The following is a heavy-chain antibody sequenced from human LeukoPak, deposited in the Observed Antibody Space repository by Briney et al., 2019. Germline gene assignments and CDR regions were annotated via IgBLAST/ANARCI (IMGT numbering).Heavy chain of an antibody. CDR3: ARHLGTRYYYGMDV. Sequence: TPSETLSLTCTVSGGSISSSSYYWGWIRQPPGKGLEWIGSIYYSGSTYYNPSLKSRVTISVDTSKNQFSLKLSSVTAADTAVYYCARHLGTRYYYGMDVWGQGTTVTVSS. J-gene: IGHJ6*02. CDR2: IYYSGST. CDR1: GGSISSSSYY. V-gene: IGHV4-39*01. D-gene: IGHD7-27*01.